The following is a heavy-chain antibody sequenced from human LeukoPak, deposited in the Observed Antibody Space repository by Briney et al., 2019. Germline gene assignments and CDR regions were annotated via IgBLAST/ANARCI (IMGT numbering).Heavy chain of an antibody. Sequence: GGSLRLSCAASGFTVSGNYMSWVRQAPGKGLEWVSVIYSGGSTNYAESVKGRFTISRDNSKNTLYLQMNSLRAEDTAVYYCASGPYDYVWGSYRYTTRLLYWGQGTLVTVSS. V-gene: IGHV3-66*01. D-gene: IGHD3-16*02. J-gene: IGHJ4*02. CDR1: GFTVSGNY. CDR3: ASGPYDYVWGSYRYTTRLLY. CDR2: IYSGGST.